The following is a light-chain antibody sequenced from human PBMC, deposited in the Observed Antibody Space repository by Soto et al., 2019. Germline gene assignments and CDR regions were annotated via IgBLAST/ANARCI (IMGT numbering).Light chain of an antibody. CDR3: QHYNSYSEA. CDR2: DAS. V-gene: IGKV1-5*01. J-gene: IGKJ1*01. CDR1: QSIGKW. Sequence: DIQMTQSPSTLSVSLGDRVTITCRASQSIGKWLAWYQQKPGKAPKLLIYDASSLQRGVPSRFSGSVSGTEFTLTISSLQPDDFATYYCQHYNSYSEAFGQGTKVDI.